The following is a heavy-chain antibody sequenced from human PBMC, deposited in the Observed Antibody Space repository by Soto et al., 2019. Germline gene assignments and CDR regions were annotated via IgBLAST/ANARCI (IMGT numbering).Heavy chain of an antibody. Sequence: QVQLVESGGGVVQAGRSLRLSCAASGLTFSSYGMQWVRQAPGKGLEWVAVIWHDGSNQYYADSVKGRFTISRDNSNNTLYLQLNSLRAEDMAVYYCARERGQIDYWGQGTLVNVSS. CDR1: GLTFSSYG. CDR2: IWHDGSNQ. CDR3: ARERGQIDY. V-gene: IGHV3-33*01. J-gene: IGHJ4*02.